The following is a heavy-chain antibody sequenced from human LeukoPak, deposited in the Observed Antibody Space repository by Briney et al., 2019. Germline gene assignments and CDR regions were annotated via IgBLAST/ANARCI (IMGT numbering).Heavy chain of an antibody. J-gene: IGHJ4*02. CDR1: GSTFSSFA. Sequence: AGSRRLSCAAAGSTFSSFAMSWVRQVPGKGMEWVSANSGSGGSTYYANSVTGRFTISRDNSKNTLYQQMNSLRAEDTAVYYWAKGTLRTPHFDYWCQGKLVLVSS. CDR3: AKGTLRTPHFDY. CDR2: NSGSGGST. D-gene: IGHD4-17*01. V-gene: IGHV3-23*01.